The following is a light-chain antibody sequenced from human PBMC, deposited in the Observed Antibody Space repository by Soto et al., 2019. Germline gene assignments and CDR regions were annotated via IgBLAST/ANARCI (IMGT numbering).Light chain of an antibody. CDR3: CSFAGNFYV. J-gene: IGLJ1*01. V-gene: IGLV2-11*01. CDR1: STDVGAYNY. Sequence: QSVLTQPRSVSGSPGQSVTISCTGTSTDVGAYNYVSWYQQHPGEAPKLIIYDVSNWPSGVPDRFSGSKSGITASLTISGLQAEDEADYYCCSFAGNFYVFGTGTKVTVL. CDR2: DVS.